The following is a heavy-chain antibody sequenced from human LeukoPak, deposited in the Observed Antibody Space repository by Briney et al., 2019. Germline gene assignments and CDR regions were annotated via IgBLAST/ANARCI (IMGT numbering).Heavy chain of an antibody. D-gene: IGHD5-18*01. CDR2: IWYDGSNK. CDR3: AKGPSDTAVATAFDY. J-gene: IGHJ4*02. V-gene: IGHV3-33*06. CDR1: GFTFSSYG. Sequence: PGGSLRLSCAASGFTFSSYGMYGGRQARGKGVEWVAVIWYDGSNKYYVDSVKGRFTISRDNSKNTLYLQMNSLRAEDTAVYYCAKGPSDTAVATAFDYWGQGTLVTVSS.